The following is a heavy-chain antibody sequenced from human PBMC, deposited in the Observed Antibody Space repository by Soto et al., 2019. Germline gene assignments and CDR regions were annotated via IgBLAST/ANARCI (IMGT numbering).Heavy chain of an antibody. CDR1: GFTFSSYA. D-gene: IGHD3-22*01. V-gene: IGHV3-23*01. Sequence: EVQLLESGGGLVQPGGSLRLSCAASGFTFSSYAMSWVRQAPGKGLEWVSAISGSGGSTYYADSVKGRFTISRDNSKNTLYLQMNSLRAEDTAVYYCASSGYYYGTLRYWGQGTLVTVSS. J-gene: IGHJ4*02. CDR2: ISGSGGST. CDR3: ASSGYYYGTLRY.